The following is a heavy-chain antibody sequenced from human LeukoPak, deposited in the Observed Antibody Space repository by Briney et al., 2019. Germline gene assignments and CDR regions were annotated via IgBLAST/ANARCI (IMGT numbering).Heavy chain of an antibody. CDR2: MIPIFGIA. J-gene: IGHJ6*02. Sequence: ASVKVSCKASGGTFSSYAISWVRQAPGQGLEWMGRMIPIFGIANYAQKFQGRVTITADKSTSTAYMELSSLRSEDTAVYYCARDSNYDSSGYYPGKYYYYYGMDVWGQGTTVTVSS. CDR1: GGTFSSYA. CDR3: ARDSNYDSSGYYPGKYYYYYGMDV. V-gene: IGHV1-69*04. D-gene: IGHD3-22*01.